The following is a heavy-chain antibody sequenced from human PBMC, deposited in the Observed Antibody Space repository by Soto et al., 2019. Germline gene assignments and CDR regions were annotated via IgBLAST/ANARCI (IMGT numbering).Heavy chain of an antibody. CDR3: ARDGLDPNSGWYDY. CDR1: GYTFSSYA. V-gene: IGHV1-3*01. Sequence: ASVKVSCKASGYTFSSYAIHWVRQAPGQSLEWMGWIIGGNGDTRYSQKFQGRVTFNRDTSASTAYMELSSLTSEDTALYYCARDGLDPNSGWYDYWGQGTLVTVSS. J-gene: IGHJ4*02. D-gene: IGHD6-19*01. CDR2: IIGGNGDT.